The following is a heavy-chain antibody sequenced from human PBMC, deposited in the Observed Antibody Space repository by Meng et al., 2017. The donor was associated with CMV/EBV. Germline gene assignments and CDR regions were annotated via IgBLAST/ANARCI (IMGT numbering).Heavy chain of an antibody. CDR1: GGTFSSYA. J-gene: IGHJ4*02. V-gene: IGHV1-69*05. D-gene: IGHD1-26*01. CDR3: ARDHEHGGATNFDY. Sequence: SVKVSCKASGGTFSSYAISWVRQAPGQGLEWMGGIIPIFGTANYAQKFQGRVTITTDESTSTAYMELRSLRSDDTAVYYCARDHEHGGATNFDYWGQGTLVTVSS. CDR2: IIPIFGTA.